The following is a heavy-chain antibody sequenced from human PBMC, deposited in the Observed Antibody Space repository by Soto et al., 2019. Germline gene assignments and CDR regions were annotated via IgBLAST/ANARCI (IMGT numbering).Heavy chain of an antibody. CDR2: ISGYNGKT. D-gene: IGHD3-10*01. CDR1: GYTFMTYG. Sequence: VQLVQSGDEVKKPGASVKVSCKASGYTFMTYGINWVRQAPGQGLEWMGSISGYNGKTNYAQKVQHRVTMTIDTSTGTANMELRSLRYGDTAVYYFASGLIVRGVISIDYWGQGTLVTVSS. J-gene: IGHJ4*02. CDR3: ASGLIVRGVISIDY. V-gene: IGHV1-18*04.